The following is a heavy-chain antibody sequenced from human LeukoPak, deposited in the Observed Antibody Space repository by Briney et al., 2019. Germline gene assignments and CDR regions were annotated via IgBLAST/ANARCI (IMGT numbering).Heavy chain of an antibody. J-gene: IGHJ4*02. Sequence: GGSLRLSCAASRFTFNTYAMSWVGQAPGKGLEGVSAISGSGGSTYYADSVKGRFTISRDNSKNTLYLQMNSLRAEDTAVYYCAKDGLVWFGELNWGQGTLVTVSS. CDR3: AKDGLVWFGELN. D-gene: IGHD3-10*01. V-gene: IGHV3-23*01. CDR2: ISGSGGST. CDR1: RFTFNTYA.